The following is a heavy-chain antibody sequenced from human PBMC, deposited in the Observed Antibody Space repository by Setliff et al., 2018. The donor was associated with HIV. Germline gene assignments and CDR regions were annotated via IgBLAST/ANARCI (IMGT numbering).Heavy chain of an antibody. CDR3: AKYLRTYDILTGLGY. CDR1: GYSFTDYY. V-gene: IGHV1-69*02. Sequence: SVKVSCKASGYSFTDYYIHWVRQAPGQGLEWMGRIIPILGIANYAQKFQGRVTITADKSTSTAYMELSSLRSEDTAVYYCAKYLRTYDILTGLGYWGQGTLVTVSS. D-gene: IGHD3-9*01. J-gene: IGHJ4*02. CDR2: IIPILGIA.